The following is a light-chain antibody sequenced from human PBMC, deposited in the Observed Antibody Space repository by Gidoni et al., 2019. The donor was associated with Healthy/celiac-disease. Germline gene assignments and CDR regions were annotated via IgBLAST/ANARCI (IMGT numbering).Light chain of an antibody. CDR1: QSVSST. CDR3: QQYNNWPALT. J-gene: IGKJ4*01. Sequence: ASQSVSSTFAWYQQKPGQAPRLLIYGASTRATGTPARFIGSGSWTEFTLTISSRQSEAFSVFYCQQYNNWPALTFGGGTKVEIK. V-gene: IGKV3-15*01. CDR2: GAS.